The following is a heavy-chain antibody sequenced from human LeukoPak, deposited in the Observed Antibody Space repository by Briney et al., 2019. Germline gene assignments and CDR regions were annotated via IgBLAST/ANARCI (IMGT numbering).Heavy chain of an antibody. D-gene: IGHD6-6*01. CDR1: GFTFSSYS. V-gene: IGHV3-21*01. CDR2: ISSSSSYI. CDR3: ARIGYSSSSFDY. J-gene: IGHJ4*02. Sequence: GGSLRLSCAASGFTFSSYSMNWVRQAPGKGLEWVSSISSSSSYIYYADSVKGRFTISRDNAKNSHYLQMNSLRAEDTAVYYCARIGYSSSSFDYWGQGALVTVSS.